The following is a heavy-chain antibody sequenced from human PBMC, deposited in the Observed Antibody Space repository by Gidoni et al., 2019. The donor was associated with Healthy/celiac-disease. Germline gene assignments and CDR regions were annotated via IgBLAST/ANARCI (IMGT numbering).Heavy chain of an antibody. CDR3: ARFQYYYDSSGVWEMLY. Sequence: EVQLVESGGGLVQPGGSLRLSCAASGFTFSDHYMDWVRQAPGKGLEWVGRTRNKANSYTTEYAASVKGRFTISRDDSKNSLYLQMNSLKTEDTAVYYCARFQYYYDSSGVWEMLYWGQGTLVTVSS. D-gene: IGHD3-22*01. V-gene: IGHV3-72*01. CDR2: TRNKANSYTT. CDR1: GFTFSDHY. J-gene: IGHJ4*02.